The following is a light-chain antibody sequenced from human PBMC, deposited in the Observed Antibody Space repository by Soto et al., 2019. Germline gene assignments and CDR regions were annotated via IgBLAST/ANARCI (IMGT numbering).Light chain of an antibody. CDR1: SSNIGRNT. CDR2: TND. V-gene: IGLV1-44*01. J-gene: IGLJ1*01. Sequence: VRTNPPSATGSIWEGVIISYSGGSSNIGRNTVNWYQHLPGTGPRLLIYTNDQRPSGVPDRFSGSKSGTSASLAISGLQSEDEADYYCAAWDDTSSFVFGTGTKVTVL. CDR3: AAWDDTSSFV.